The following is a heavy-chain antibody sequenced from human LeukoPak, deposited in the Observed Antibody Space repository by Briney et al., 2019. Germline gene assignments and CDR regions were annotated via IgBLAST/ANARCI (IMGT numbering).Heavy chain of an antibody. CDR1: GGSISSNTYY. D-gene: IGHD1-26*01. Sequence: SETLSLTCTVSGGSISSNTYYWGWIRQPPGKGLEWIGSLYYSGSTYYNPSLKSRVTISIDTSKNQFSLRLSSVTAADTAVYYCARDTVGATFPGAFDIWGQGTMVTVSS. V-gene: IGHV4-39*07. J-gene: IGHJ3*02. CDR2: LYYSGST. CDR3: ARDTVGATFPGAFDI.